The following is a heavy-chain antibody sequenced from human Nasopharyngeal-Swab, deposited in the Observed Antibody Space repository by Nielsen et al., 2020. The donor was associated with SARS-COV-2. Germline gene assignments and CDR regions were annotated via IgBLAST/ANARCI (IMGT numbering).Heavy chain of an antibody. CDR3: ARSKGYTSSWNDY. J-gene: IGHJ4*02. D-gene: IGHD6-13*01. Sequence: WIRQPPGKGLEWVSVISGSGGSTYYADSVKGRFTTSRDNSKTTVHLQMDRLRVEDTAVYFCARSKGYTSSWNDYWGQGALVTSPQ. V-gene: IGHV3-23*01. CDR2: ISGSGGST.